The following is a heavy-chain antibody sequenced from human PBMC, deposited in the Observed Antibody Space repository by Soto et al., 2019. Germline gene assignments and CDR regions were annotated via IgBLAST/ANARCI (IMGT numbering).Heavy chain of an antibody. D-gene: IGHD2-21*02. CDR3: ARFHGLGGGDSAGRGF. V-gene: IGHV1-18*01. Sequence: QVQLVQSGAEVKKPGASVKDSCKASGYTFTTYGITWVRQAPEQGLEWMGWISAYNGNTNYAQNLQGSLTMTTDTTACGAYMGLSSSRSGDAAVFYCARFHGLGGGDSAGRGFWGQGTLVTVSA. J-gene: IGHJ1*01. CDR2: ISAYNGNT. CDR1: GYTFTTYG.